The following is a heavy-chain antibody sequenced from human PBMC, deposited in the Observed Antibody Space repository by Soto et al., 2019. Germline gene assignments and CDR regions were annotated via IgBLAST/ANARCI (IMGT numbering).Heavy chain of an antibody. D-gene: IGHD2-15*01. CDR3: ARGGVVVVAATPWFDP. Sequence: QVQLVQSGAEVKKPGASVKVSCKASGYTFTSYGISWVRQAPGQGLEWMGWISAYNGNTNYAQKLQGRVTMTTDTXTXPAYMELRSLSSDDTAVYYCARGGVVVVAATPWFDPWGQGTLVTVSS. CDR1: GYTFTSYG. V-gene: IGHV1-18*01. J-gene: IGHJ5*02. CDR2: ISAYNGNT.